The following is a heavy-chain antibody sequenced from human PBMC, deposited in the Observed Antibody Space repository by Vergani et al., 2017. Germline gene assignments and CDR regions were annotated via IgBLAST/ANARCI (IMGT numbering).Heavy chain of an antibody. CDR3: ARGRGAYSSSSLLYYYYYYMDF. V-gene: IGHV3-53*04. CDR2: IYSGGST. D-gene: IGHD6-6*01. CDR1: GFTVSSNY. Sequence: EVQLVESGGGLVQPGGSLRLSCAASGFTVSSNYMSWVRQAPGKGLEWVSVIYSGGSTYYADSVKGRFTISRHNSKNTLYLQMNSLRAEDTAVYYCARGRGAYSSSSLLYYYYYYMDFWGKGTTVTVSS. J-gene: IGHJ6*03.